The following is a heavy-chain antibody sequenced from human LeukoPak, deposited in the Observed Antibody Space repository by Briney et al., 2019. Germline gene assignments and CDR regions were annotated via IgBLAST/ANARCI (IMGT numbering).Heavy chain of an antibody. Sequence: GESLKISCKGSGYSFTSYWIGWVRQMPGKGLEWMGIIYSGDSDTRYSPPFQGQVTISADKSTSTAYLQWSSLKASDTAMYYCARRDPKAVAGLGWGPGAFDIWGQGTMVTVSS. J-gene: IGHJ3*02. CDR1: GYSFTSYW. D-gene: IGHD6-19*01. CDR2: IYSGDSDT. V-gene: IGHV5-51*01. CDR3: ARRDPKAVAGLGWGPGAFDI.